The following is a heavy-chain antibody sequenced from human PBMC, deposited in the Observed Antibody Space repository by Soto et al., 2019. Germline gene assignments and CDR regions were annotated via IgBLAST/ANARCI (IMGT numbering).Heavy chain of an antibody. D-gene: IGHD1-26*01. J-gene: IGHJ4*02. CDR3: AGGRDYDY. CDR2: IAHDGHT. CDR1: GGSITTSVL. V-gene: IGHV4-4*02. Sequence: VQLTESGPGLVRPSGTLSLTCDVSGGSITTSVLWTWVRRFPGRGLEWIGEIAHDGHTNYIPSLTGRVTMSADLSNSKFSLNVASVNAAYTAVYFCAGGRDYDYWGQGTLVTVSS.